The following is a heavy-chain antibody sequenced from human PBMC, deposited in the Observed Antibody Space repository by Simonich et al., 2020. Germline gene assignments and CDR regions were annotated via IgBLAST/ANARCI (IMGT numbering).Heavy chain of an antibody. D-gene: IGHD3-10*01. CDR2: ISSSSSYI. J-gene: IGHJ4*02. V-gene: IGHV3-21*01. CDR3: ARDTSYYGSGSYYFDY. CDR1: GFTFSSYS. Sequence: GGGLVKPWGSLRLSCAASGFTFSSYSMNWVRQAPGKGLEWVSSISSSSSYIYYADSVKGRFTISRDNAKNSLYLQMNSLRAEDTAVYYCARDTSYYGSGSYYFDYWGQGTLVTVSS.